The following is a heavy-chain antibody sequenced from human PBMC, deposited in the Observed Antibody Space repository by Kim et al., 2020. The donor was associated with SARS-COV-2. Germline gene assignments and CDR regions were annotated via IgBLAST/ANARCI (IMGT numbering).Heavy chain of an antibody. CDR3: ATGPVLRYFDWLGTSKNSPAINWFDP. CDR1: GYTLTELS. Sequence: ASVKVSCKVSGYTLTELSMHWVRQAPGKGLEWMGGFDPEDGETIYAQKFQGRVTMTEDTSTDTAYMELSSLRSEDTAVYYCATGPVLRYFDWLGTSKNSPAINWFDPWGQGTLVTVSS. V-gene: IGHV1-24*01. D-gene: IGHD3-9*01. CDR2: FDPEDGET. J-gene: IGHJ5*02.